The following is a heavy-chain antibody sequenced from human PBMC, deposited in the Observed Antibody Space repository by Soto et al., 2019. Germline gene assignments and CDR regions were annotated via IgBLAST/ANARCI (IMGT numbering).Heavy chain of an antibody. D-gene: IGHD6-13*01. J-gene: IGHJ4*02. CDR2: MNPNSGGT. CDR3: ARGGYTSRWYSPY. CDR1: GYTLTGYY. V-gene: IGHV1-2*02. Sequence: ASVKVSCKASGYTLTGYYIHWVRQAPGQGLEWMGWMNPNSGGTSYVQKFQGRVTMTRDTSINTAFMELTTLRSDDTAVYYCARGGYTSRWYSPYWGQGTLVTVSS.